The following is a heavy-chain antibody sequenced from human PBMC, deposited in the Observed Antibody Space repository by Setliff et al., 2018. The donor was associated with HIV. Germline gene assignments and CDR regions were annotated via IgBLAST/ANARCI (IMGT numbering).Heavy chain of an antibody. CDR2: IKSKTDGGTT. Sequence: PSETLSLTCAVYGGSLSGYYWSWIRQAPGKGLEWIGRIKSKTDGGTTDYAAPVKGRFTISRDDSKNTLYLQMNSLKTEDTAVYHCAKAGSWDYYDSSGYYHFDNWGQGTLVTVSS. CDR1: GGSLSGYY. D-gene: IGHD3-22*01. V-gene: IGHV3-15*01. CDR3: AKAGSWDYYDSSGYYHFDN. J-gene: IGHJ4*02.